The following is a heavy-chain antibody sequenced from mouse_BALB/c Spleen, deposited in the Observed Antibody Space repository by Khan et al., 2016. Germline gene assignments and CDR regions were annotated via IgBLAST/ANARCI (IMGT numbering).Heavy chain of an antibody. V-gene: IGHV9-3*02. Sequence: QIQLVQSGPELKKPGETVKISCKASGYTFTNYGMIWVKQAPGKGLKWMGWINTNTGEPAYAEEFKGRFALSLETSASTADLQISNLKNEDTATYFCARYGKETWFAYWGQGTLVTVSA. CDR3: ARYGKETWFAY. J-gene: IGHJ3*01. CDR2: INTNTGEP. CDR1: GYTFTNYG. D-gene: IGHD2-1*01.